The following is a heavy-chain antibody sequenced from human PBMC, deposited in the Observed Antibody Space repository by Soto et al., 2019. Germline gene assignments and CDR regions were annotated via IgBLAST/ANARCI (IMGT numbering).Heavy chain of an antibody. CDR1: GYTLTELS. Sequence: QVQLVQSGAEVKKPGASVKVSCKVSGYTLTELSMHWVRQAPGKGLEWMGGFDPEDGETIYAQKVQGRVTMTEDTSTAAAYMELSSLRSEDTAVYYCATADGSYSRQYSYYGMDVWGQGTTVTVSS. D-gene: IGHD1-26*01. CDR2: FDPEDGET. V-gene: IGHV1-24*01. J-gene: IGHJ6*02. CDR3: ATADGSYSRQYSYYGMDV.